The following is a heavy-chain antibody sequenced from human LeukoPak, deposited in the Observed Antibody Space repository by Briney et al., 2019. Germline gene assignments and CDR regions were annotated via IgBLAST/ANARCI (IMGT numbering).Heavy chain of an antibody. V-gene: IGHV3-74*01. CDR2: INPNGITT. J-gene: IGHJ4*02. Sequence: PGGSLRLSCAASGFIFRNYWMHWVRQAPGKGLVWVARINPNGITTTYTDSVKGRFTISRDNAKNTLYLQMNSLRVEDTAVYYCAKELVVISRGLDYWGQGTLVTVSS. D-gene: IGHD3-22*01. CDR1: GFIFRNYW. CDR3: AKELVVISRGLDY.